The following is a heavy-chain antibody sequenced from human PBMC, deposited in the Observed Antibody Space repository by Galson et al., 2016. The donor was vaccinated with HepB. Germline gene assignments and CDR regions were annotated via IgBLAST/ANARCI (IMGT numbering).Heavy chain of an antibody. J-gene: IGHJ4*02. D-gene: IGHD5-12*01. Sequence: SLRLSCAVSGLTFSNFWMSWVRQAPGKGLEWVANINEDGGGKYHVDSVKGRFTLSRDNAKISLYLQMNSLRAEDTAVYYCARGGGTFAYWGQGTLVPVSS. CDR2: INEDGGGK. CDR1: GLTFSNFW. V-gene: IGHV3-7*03. CDR3: ARGGGTFAY.